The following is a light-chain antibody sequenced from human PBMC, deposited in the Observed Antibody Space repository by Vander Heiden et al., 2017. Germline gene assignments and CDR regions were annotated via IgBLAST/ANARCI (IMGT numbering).Light chain of an antibody. J-gene: IGKJ1*01. CDR1: QSISSY. V-gene: IGKV1-39*01. Sequence: DIQMTQSPSSLSASVGDRVTITCRASQSISSYLNWYQQKPGKAPKLLIYAASSLQSGVPSRFSGSGSGTDFTLTISSLQPEDIATYYCQQCDSTPSTFGQGTKVXIK. CDR2: AAS. CDR3: QQCDSTPST.